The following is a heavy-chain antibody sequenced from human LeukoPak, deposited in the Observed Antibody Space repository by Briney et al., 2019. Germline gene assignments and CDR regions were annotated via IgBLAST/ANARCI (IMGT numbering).Heavy chain of an antibody. D-gene: IGHD2-15*01. CDR3: ARLESNLVVAGMY. CDR1: GYSISSGYY. V-gene: IGHV4-38-2*01. J-gene: IGHJ4*02. CDR2: IYHSGST. Sequence: KPSETLSLTCAVSGYSISSGYYWAWIRPPPGKGLEWIGSIYHSGSTYYNPSLKSRVTISVDTSKNQFSLKLSSVTAADTAVYYCARLESNLVVAGMYWGQGTLVTVSS.